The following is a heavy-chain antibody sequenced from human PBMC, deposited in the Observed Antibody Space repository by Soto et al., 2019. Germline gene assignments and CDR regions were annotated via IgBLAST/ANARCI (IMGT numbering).Heavy chain of an antibody. V-gene: IGHV1-46*01. Sequence: QAQLVQPGAEVKQPGASAKVSCKASGYTFTSYYMFWVRQAPGQGLEWMGVINTSGGSPTYAQKFQGRVRMINDTSTSIVYMELSSLRPEDAAMYYGTRGFLTMIRPRGRYGMDGWGQGSCVIVAS. D-gene: IGHD3-22*01. CDR1: GYTFTSYY. J-gene: IGHJ6*02. CDR2: INTSGGSP. CDR3: TRGFLTMIRPRGRYGMDG.